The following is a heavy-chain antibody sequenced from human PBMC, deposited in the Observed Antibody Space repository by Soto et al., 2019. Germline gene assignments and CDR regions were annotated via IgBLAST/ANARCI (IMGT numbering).Heavy chain of an antibody. CDR2: IVVVSGNT. J-gene: IGHJ6*02. CDR3: EAEHSNSYGMDV. V-gene: IGHV1-58*01. CDR1: GFTFTSSA. Sequence: SVKVSCKASGFTFTSSAVQWVRQARGQRLEWIGWIVVVSGNTNYAQKFQERVTITRDMSTSTAYMELSSLRFEDTAVYYCEAEHSNSYGMDVWGQGTTVTVS.